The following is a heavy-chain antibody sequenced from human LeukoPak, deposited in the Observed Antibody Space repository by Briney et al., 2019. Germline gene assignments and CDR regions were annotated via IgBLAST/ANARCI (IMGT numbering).Heavy chain of an antibody. CDR1: GGSFSGYY. CDR2: INHSGST. D-gene: IGHD2-2*01. Sequence: SETLSLTCAVYGGSFSGYYWSWIRQPPGKGLEWIGEINHSGSTNYNPSLKSRVTISVDTSKNQFSLKLSSVTAADTAVYYCARRYQLLPFDYWGQGTLVTVSS. V-gene: IGHV4-34*01. CDR3: ARRYQLLPFDY. J-gene: IGHJ4*02.